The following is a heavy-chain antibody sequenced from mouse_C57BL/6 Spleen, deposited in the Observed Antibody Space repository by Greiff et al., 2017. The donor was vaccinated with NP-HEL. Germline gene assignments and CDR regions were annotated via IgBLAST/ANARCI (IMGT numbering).Heavy chain of an antibody. CDR1: GFSFNTYA. CDR3: VRQRVYDGYFDV. CDR2: IRSKSNNYAT. D-gene: IGHD2-3*01. V-gene: IGHV10-1*01. Sequence: EVKVVESGGGLVQPKGSLKLSCAASGFSFNTYAMNWVRQAPGKGLEWVARIRSKSNNYATYYADSVKDRFTISRDDSESMLYLQMNNLKTEDTAMYYCVRQRVYDGYFDVWGTGTTVTVSS. J-gene: IGHJ1*03.